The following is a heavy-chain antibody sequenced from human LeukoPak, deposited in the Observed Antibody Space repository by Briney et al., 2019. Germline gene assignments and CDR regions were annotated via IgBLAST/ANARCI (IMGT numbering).Heavy chain of an antibody. CDR1: GGSLSGYY. CDR2: INHSGST. V-gene: IGHV4-34*01. D-gene: IGHD2-2*01. J-gene: IGHJ6*02. CDR3: AGPYCSSTSCYAPYGMDV. Sequence: PSETLSLTCVVYGGSLSGYYWSWIRQPPGKGLEWIGEINHSGSTNYNPSLKSRVTISVDTSKNQFSLKLSSVTAADTAVYYCAGPYCSSTSCYAPYGMDVWGQGTTVTVSS.